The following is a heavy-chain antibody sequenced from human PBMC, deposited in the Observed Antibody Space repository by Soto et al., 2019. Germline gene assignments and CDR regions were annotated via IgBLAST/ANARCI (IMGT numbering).Heavy chain of an antibody. J-gene: IGHJ5*02. D-gene: IGHD3-10*01. CDR2: IYYSGST. V-gene: IGHV4-39*01. Sequence: PSETLSLTCTVSGGSISSSSYYWGWIRQPPGKGLEWIGSIYYSGSTYYNPSLKSRVTISVDTSKNQFSLKLSSVTAADTAVYYCARHDVMVRGFDPWGQGTLVTVS. CDR3: ARHDVMVRGFDP. CDR1: GGSISSSSYY.